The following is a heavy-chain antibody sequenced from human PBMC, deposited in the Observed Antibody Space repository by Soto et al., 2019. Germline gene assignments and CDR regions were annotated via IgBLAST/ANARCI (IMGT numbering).Heavy chain of an antibody. CDR2: INHSGST. V-gene: IGHV4-34*01. J-gene: IGHJ5*02. CDR3: ARGRQRYCSGGSCYSNWFDP. D-gene: IGHD2-15*01. Sequence: PXETLWLTVVVYGGSFSGYYWSWIRQPPGKGLEWIGEINHSGSTNYNPSLKSRVTISVDTSKNQFSLKLSSVTAADTAVYYCARGRQRYCSGGSCYSNWFDPWGQGTLVTV. CDR1: GGSFSGYY.